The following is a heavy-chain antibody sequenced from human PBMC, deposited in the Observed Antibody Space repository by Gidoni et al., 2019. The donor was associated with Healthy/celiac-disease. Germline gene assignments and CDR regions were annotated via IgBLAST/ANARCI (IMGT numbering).Heavy chain of an antibody. D-gene: IGHD2-2*01. J-gene: IGHJ6*02. V-gene: IGHV3-23*01. CDR2: ISGSGGST. Sequence: EVQLLESGGSLVQPGGSLRLSCAASGFTFISYAMSWVLQAPGKGLEWVSAISGSGGSTYYADSVKGRFTISRDNSKNTLYLQMNSLRAEDTAVYYCAKSYCSSTSCYARNYYYDYGMDVWGQGTTVTVSS. CDR3: AKSYCSSTSCYARNYYYDYGMDV. CDR1: GFTFISYA.